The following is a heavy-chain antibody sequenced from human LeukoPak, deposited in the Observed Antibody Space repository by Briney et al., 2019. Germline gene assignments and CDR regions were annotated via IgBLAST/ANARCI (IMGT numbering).Heavy chain of an antibody. CDR2: INHSGST. J-gene: IGHJ4*02. D-gene: IGHD6-19*01. Sequence: SETLSLTCAVYGGSFSGYYWSWIRQPPGKGLEWIGEINHSGSTNYNPSLKSRVTISVDTSKNQFSLKRSSVTAADTAVYYCARGRSPRRIAVAYNYWGQGTLVTVSS. CDR1: GGSFSGYY. CDR3: ARGRSPRRIAVAYNY. V-gene: IGHV4-34*01.